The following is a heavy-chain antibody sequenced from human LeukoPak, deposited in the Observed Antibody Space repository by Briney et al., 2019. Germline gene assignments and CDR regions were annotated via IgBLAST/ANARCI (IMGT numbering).Heavy chain of an antibody. D-gene: IGHD2-2*01. J-gene: IGHJ6*02. CDR3: ARIGVVVPAAIPYYYYGMDV. V-gene: IGHV4-31*01. CDR1: GGSISSGGYY. CDR2: IHYSGST. Sequence: SQTLSLTCTVSGGSISSGGYYWSWIRQHPGKGLEWIGYIHYSGSTYYNPSLKSQVSISLDTSKNQFSLKLSSVTAADTAVYYCARIGVVVPAAIPYYYYGMDVWGQGTTVTVSS.